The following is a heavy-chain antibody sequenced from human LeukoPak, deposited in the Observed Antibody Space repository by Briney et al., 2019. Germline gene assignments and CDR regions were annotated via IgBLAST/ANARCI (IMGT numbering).Heavy chain of an antibody. CDR3: ARAVTIAAAGILDY. V-gene: IGHV1-8*01. J-gene: IGHJ4*02. CDR1: GYTFISYD. Sequence: ASVKVSCKASGYTFISYDINWVRQATGQGLEWMGWMNPNSGNTGYAQKFQGRVTMTRNTSISTAYMELSSLRSEDTAVYYCARAVTIAAAGILDYWGQGTLVTVSS. CDR2: MNPNSGNT. D-gene: IGHD6-13*01.